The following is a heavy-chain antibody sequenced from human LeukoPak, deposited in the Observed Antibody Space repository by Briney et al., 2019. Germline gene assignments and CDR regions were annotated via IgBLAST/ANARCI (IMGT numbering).Heavy chain of an antibody. CDR3: ARVKAGSCSLDP. D-gene: IGHD2-15*01. CDR1: GGSISSGGYY. V-gene: IGHV4-31*03. Sequence: SQTLSLTCTVSGGSISSGGYYWSWIRQHPGKGLEWIGYIYYSGSTYYNPSLKSRVTISVDTSKNQFSLKLSSVTAADTAVYYCARVKAGSCSLDPWGQGTLVTVSS. CDR2: IYYSGST. J-gene: IGHJ5*02.